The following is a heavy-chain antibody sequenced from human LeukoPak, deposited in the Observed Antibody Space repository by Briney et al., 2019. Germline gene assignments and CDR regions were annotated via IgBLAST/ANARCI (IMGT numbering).Heavy chain of an antibody. V-gene: IGHV3-21*01. CDR2: ISSSSSYI. CDR1: GFTFSSYA. Sequence: GGALRLSCAASGFTFSSYAMHWFRQAPGKGLEWVSSISSSSSYIYYADSVKGRFTISRDNAKNSLYLQMNSLRAEDTAVYYCARDGYDILTGYLYYFDYWGQGTLVTVSS. D-gene: IGHD3-9*01. CDR3: ARDGYDILTGYLYYFDY. J-gene: IGHJ4*02.